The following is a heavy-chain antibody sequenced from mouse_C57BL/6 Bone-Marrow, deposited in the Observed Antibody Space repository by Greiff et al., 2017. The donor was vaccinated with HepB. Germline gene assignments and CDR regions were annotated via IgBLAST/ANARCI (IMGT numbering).Heavy chain of an antibody. CDR3: AREIYYYGSSCAWFAY. CDR1: GYTFTDYY. V-gene: IGHV1-26*01. CDR2: INPNNGGT. Sequence: EVQLQQSGPELVKPGASVKISCKASGYTFTDYYMNWVKQSHGKSLEWIGDINPNNGGTSYNQKFKGKATLTVDKSSSTAYMELRSLTSEDSAVYYCAREIYYYGSSCAWFAYWGQGTLVTVSA. J-gene: IGHJ3*01. D-gene: IGHD1-1*01.